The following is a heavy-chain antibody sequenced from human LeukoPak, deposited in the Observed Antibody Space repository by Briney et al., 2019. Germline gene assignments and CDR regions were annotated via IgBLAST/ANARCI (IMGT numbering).Heavy chain of an antibody. CDR1: GGSISSGDYY. CDR3: ARDSHYARPFDP. Sequence: PSQTLSLTCTVSGGSISSGDYYWSWIRQPPGKGLEWIGYIYYSGSTYYNPSLKSRVTISVDTSKNQFSLKLSSVTAADTAVHYCARDSHYARPFDPWGQGTLVTVSS. J-gene: IGHJ5*02. CDR2: IYYSGST. V-gene: IGHV4-30-4*01. D-gene: IGHD2-2*01.